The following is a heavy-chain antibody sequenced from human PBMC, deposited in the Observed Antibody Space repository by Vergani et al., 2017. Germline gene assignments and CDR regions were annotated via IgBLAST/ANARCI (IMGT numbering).Heavy chain of an antibody. CDR2: ISSSSSYI. CDR3: ARPFLSPDGRAHEDDY. D-gene: IGHD5-24*01. V-gene: IGHV3-21*01. J-gene: IGHJ4*02. Sequence: EVQLVESGGGLVKPGGSLRLSCAASGFTFSSYSMNWVRQAPGKGLEWVSSISSSSSYIYYADSVKGRFTISRDNAKNSLYLQMNSLRAEDTAVYYCARPFLSPDGRAHEDDYWGQGTLVTVSS. CDR1: GFTFSSYS.